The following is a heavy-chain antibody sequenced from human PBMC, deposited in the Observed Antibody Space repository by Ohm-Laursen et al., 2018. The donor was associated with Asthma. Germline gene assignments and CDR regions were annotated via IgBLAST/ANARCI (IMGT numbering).Heavy chain of an antibody. J-gene: IGHJ6*02. V-gene: IGHV1-69*01. CDR3: AREKVTSSGWYKDHHYWGMDV. CDR1: GGTFSSYA. D-gene: IGHD6-19*01. Sequence: SVQVSCKASGGTFSSYAISWVRQAPGQGLEWMGGIIPIFGTANDAQKFQGRVTITADESTSTAYMELSNLRSEDTAVYYCAREKVTSSGWYKDHHYWGMDVWGQETTVTVSS. CDR2: IIPIFGTA.